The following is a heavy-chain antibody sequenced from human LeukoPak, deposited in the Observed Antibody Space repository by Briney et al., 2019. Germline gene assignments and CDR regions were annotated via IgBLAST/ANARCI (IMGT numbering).Heavy chain of an antibody. Sequence: ASVKVSCKASGGTFSSYAISWVRQAPGQGLEWMGGIIPIFGTANYAQKFQGRVTITADESTSTAYMELSSLRSEDMAVYYCASGGYDFWSGWNRYNWFDPWGQGTLVTVSS. CDR1: GGTFSSYA. V-gene: IGHV1-69*13. D-gene: IGHD3-3*01. J-gene: IGHJ5*02. CDR3: ASGGYDFWSGWNRYNWFDP. CDR2: IIPIFGTA.